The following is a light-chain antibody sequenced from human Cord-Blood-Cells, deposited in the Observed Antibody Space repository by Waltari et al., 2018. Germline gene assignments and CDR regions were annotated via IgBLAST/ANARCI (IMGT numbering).Light chain of an antibody. CDR3: CSYAGSSTFVV. CDR1: SSDVGSYNL. CDR2: EGS. J-gene: IGLJ2*01. Sequence: QPASVSGSPGQSITISCTGTSSDVGSYNLVSWYQQHPGKAPKLMIYEGSKRPSRVANRFSGSKSGNTASLTISGLQAEDEADYYCCSYAGSSTFVVFGGGT. V-gene: IGLV2-23*03.